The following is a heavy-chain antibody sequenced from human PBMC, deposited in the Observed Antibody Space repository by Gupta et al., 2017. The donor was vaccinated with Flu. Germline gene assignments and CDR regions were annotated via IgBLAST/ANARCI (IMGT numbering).Heavy chain of an antibody. CDR2: ISWNSGSI. CDR3: AKAPAIGSYHDY. J-gene: IGHJ4*02. V-gene: IGHV3-9*01. D-gene: IGHD1-26*01. Sequence: VRQAPGKGLEWVSGISWNSGSIGYADSVKGRFTISRDNAKNSLYLQMNSLRAEDTALYYCAKAPAIGSYHDYWGQGTLVTVSS.